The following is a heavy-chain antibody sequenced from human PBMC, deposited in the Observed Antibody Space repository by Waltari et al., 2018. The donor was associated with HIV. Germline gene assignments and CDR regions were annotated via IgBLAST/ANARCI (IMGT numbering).Heavy chain of an antibody. CDR1: GFSLSTSGVG. J-gene: IGHJ4*02. CDR2: IYWDDDK. D-gene: IGHD1-20*01. CDR3: AQTITGTTPLLAFDY. Sequence: QITLKESGSTLVKPTQTLTLTCTFSGFSLSTSGVGVGWIRQPPGKALEWLALIYWDDDKRYSPSLKSRLTITKDTSKNQVVLTMTNMDPVDTATYYCAQTITGTTPLLAFDYWGQGTLVTVSS. V-gene: IGHV2-5*02.